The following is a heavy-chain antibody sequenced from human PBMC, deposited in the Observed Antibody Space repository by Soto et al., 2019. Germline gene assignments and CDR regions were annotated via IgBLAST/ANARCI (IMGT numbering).Heavy chain of an antibody. Sequence: SETLSLTCTVSGGSISSYYWSWIRQPPGKGLEWIGYIYYSGSTNYNPSLKSRVTISVDTSKNQFSLKLSSVTAADTAVYYCARVYGGAFDYWGQGTLVTVSS. CDR1: GGSISSYY. CDR2: IYYSGST. D-gene: IGHD4-17*01. CDR3: ARVYGGAFDY. V-gene: IGHV4-59*01. J-gene: IGHJ4*02.